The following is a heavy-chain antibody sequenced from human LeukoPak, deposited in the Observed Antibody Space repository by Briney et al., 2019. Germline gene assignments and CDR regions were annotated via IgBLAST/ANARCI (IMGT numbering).Heavy chain of an antibody. CDR2: IYYSGST. D-gene: IGHD3-10*01. V-gene: IGHV4-39*07. CDR1: GGSISSSSYY. Sequence: SETLSLTCTVSGGSISSSSYYWGWIRQPPGKGLEWIGSIYYSGSTYYNPSLKSRVTISVDTSKNQFSLKLSSVTAADTAVYYCARSWTTPGNFDYWDQGTLVTVSS. CDR3: ARSWTTPGNFDY. J-gene: IGHJ4*02.